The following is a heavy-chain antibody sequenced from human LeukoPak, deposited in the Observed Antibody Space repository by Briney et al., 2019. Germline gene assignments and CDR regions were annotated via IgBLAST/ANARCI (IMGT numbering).Heavy chain of an antibody. CDR2: IKQDGSEK. J-gene: IGHJ4*02. Sequence: GGSLRLSCAASGFTFSSYWMSWVRQAPGKGLEWVANIKQDGSEKYYVDSVKGRFTISRDKAKNSLYLQMNSLRAEDTAVYYCARVAYYDSSVPSGYFDYWGQGTLVTVSS. V-gene: IGHV3-7*01. CDR3: ARVAYYDSSVPSGYFDY. D-gene: IGHD3-22*01. CDR1: GFTFSSYW.